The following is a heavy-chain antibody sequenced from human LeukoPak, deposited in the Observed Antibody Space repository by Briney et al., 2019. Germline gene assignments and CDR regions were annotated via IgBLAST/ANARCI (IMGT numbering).Heavy chain of an antibody. CDR3: AREDGDGYNSFFDY. Sequence: SETLSLTCTVSGGSISSYYWSWVRQPPGQGLAWVGYIYYSGSTDYNPSLKSRVTISVDTSKNQFSLTLSSVTAADTAVHYCAREDGDGYNSFFDYWGQGTLVTVSS. J-gene: IGHJ4*02. CDR2: IYYSGST. D-gene: IGHD5-24*01. CDR1: GGSISSYY. V-gene: IGHV4-59*01.